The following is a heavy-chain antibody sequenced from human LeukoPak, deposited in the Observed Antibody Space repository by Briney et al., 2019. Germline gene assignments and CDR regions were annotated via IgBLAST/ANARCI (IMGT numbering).Heavy chain of an antibody. CDR3: ARGWSGSYYSHYYYYMDV. V-gene: IGHV1-2*02. J-gene: IGHJ6*03. D-gene: IGHD1-26*01. CDR1: GYTFTSYG. CDR2: IIPNSGGT. Sequence: ASVKVSRKASGYTFTSYGISWVRQAPGQGLEWMGWIIPNSGGTNYAQKFQGRVTMTRDTSITTAYMELSRLRSDDTAVYYCARGWSGSYYSHYYYYMDVWGKGTTVTVSS.